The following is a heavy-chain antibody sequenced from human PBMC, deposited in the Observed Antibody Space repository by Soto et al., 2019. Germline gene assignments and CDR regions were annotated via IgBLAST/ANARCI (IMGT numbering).Heavy chain of an antibody. J-gene: IGHJ4*02. CDR3: GRARWVSVGGDY. CDR1: GFTFSTYW. D-gene: IGHD2-2*01. CDR2: IKQDGSEK. Sequence: EVQLVESGGGLVQPGGSLRLSCAASGFTFSTYWMTWVRQAPGKGLEWVANIKQDGSEKYYVDSVKGRFIISRDNAKNSVYLQLNSLRAEDTAMYYCGRARWVSVGGDYWGQGTLVTVSS. V-gene: IGHV3-7*05.